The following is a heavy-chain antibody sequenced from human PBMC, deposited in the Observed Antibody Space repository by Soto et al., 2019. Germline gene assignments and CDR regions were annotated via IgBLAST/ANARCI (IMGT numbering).Heavy chain of an antibody. V-gene: IGHV4-30-4*01. CDR3: AREGGESSDGLYYFDS. CDR2: IYYSGNT. Sequence: SETLSLTCTVSGGSTSSDNYWSWIRQPPGKGLEWIGHIYYSGNTDYNPSLKSRLAISIDTSKNQFSLKLSSVTAADTAVYFCAREGGESSDGLYYFDSWGQGSLVTGS. J-gene: IGHJ4*02. D-gene: IGHD3-16*01. CDR1: GGSTSSDNY.